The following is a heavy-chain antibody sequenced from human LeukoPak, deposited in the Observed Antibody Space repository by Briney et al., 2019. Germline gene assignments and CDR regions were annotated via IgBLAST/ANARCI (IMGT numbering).Heavy chain of an antibody. CDR3: ASGRTYRHPFDS. CDR2: IYDSGST. J-gene: IGHJ4*02. V-gene: IGHV4-39*07. CDR1: GGSIRSSYYY. D-gene: IGHD3-16*02. Sequence: PSETLSLTCTVSGGSIRSSYYYWGRIRQPPGKGLEWIGSIYDSGSTSSNPSLKSRVTISLDRSKNHFSLNLTSVTAADTAVYYCASGRTYRHPFDSWGQGALVTVSS.